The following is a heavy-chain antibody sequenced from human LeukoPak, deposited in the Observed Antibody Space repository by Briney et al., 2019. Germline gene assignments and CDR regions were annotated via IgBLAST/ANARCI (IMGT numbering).Heavy chain of an antibody. CDR2: ISWNSGSI. V-gene: IGHV3-9*01. D-gene: IGHD6-13*01. Sequence: GGSLRLSCAASGFTFDDYAMHWVRQAPGKGLEWVSGISWNSGSIGYADSVKGRFTISRDNAKNSLYLQVNSLRAEDTALYYCAKGSSSPIRGSFDYWGQGTLVTVSS. CDR1: GFTFDDYA. J-gene: IGHJ4*02. CDR3: AKGSSSPIRGSFDY.